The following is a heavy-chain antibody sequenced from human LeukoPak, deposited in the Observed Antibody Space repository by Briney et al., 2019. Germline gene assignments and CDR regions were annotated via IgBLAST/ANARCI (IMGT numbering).Heavy chain of an antibody. CDR1: GYTLTELS. CDR3: ATGSLRSDYDFWSGYRPIYYYYYYMDV. D-gene: IGHD3-3*01. V-gene: IGHV1-24*01. CDR2: FDPEDGET. J-gene: IGHJ6*03. Sequence: ASVKVSCKVSGYTLTELSMHWVRQAPGKRLEWMGGFDPEDGETIYAQKFQGRVTMTEDTSTDTAYMELSSLRSEDTAVYYCATGSLRSDYDFWSGYRPIYYYYYYMDVWGKGTTVTVSS.